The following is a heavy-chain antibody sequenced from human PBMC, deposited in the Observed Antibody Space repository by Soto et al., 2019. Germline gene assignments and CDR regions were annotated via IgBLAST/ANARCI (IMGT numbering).Heavy chain of an antibody. V-gene: IGHV1-69*13. D-gene: IGHD2-8*02. CDR3: ATSVGIAPTGEDGLDV. J-gene: IGHJ6*02. CDR1: GGTFSIYG. CDR2: IIPILTTP. Sequence: SVKVSCKASGGTFSIYGFSWVRQAPGQGPEWIGGIIPILTTPNYAQKFQGRVTIVAAESKTTVYMELSSLKFEDTAVYYCATSVGIAPTGEDGLDVWGQGTSVTVSS.